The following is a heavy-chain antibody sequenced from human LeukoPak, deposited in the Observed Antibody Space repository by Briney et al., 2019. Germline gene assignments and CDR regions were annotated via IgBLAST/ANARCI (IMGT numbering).Heavy chain of an antibody. V-gene: IGHV1-2*02. Sequence: SVKVCCKASGYTFTGYYMHWVRQAPGQGLEWMGWINPNSGGTNYAQKFQGRVTMTRDTSISTAYMELSRLRSDDTAVYYCARPPRRSYYFDYWGQGTLVAVSS. CDR1: GYTFTGYY. D-gene: IGHD6-6*01. J-gene: IGHJ4*02. CDR3: ARPPRRSYYFDY. CDR2: INPNSGGT.